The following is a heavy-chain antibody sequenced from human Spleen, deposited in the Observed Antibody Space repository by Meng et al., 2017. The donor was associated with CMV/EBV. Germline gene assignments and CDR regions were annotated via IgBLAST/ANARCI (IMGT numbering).Heavy chain of an antibody. J-gene: IGHJ4*02. V-gene: IGHV3-7*01. CDR1: GYTLTELS. Sequence: SCKVSGYTLTELSRHWVRQAPGKGLEWVANIKQDGSEKYYVDSVKGRFTISRDNAKNSLYLQMSSLRAEDTAVYYCARDYGYSYGYGFDYWGQGTPVTVSS. CDR3: ARDYGYSYGYGFDY. D-gene: IGHD5-18*01. CDR2: IKQDGSEK.